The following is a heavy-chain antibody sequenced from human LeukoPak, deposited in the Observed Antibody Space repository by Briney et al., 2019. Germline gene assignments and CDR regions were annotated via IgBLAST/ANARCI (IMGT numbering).Heavy chain of an antibody. CDR3: ARSLGTMVRGVISGFNWFDP. Sequence: ASVKVSCKASGYTFTGYYMHWVRQAPGQGLEWMGWINPNSGGTNYAQKFQGRVTMTRDTSISTAYMEPSRLRSDDTAVYYCARSLGTMVRGVISGFNWFDPWGQGTLVTVSS. D-gene: IGHD3-10*01. CDR1: GYTFTGYY. V-gene: IGHV1-2*02. J-gene: IGHJ5*02. CDR2: INPNSGGT.